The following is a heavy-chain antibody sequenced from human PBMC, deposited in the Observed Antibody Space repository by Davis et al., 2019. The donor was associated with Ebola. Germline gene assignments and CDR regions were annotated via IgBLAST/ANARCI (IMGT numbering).Heavy chain of an antibody. D-gene: IGHD3-22*01. CDR3: AKSTMIVGDWDFDY. CDR1: GFTFSTYG. Sequence: GESLKISCAASGFTFSTYGLHWVRQAPGKGLEWVAYIRYDGSNKYYVDSVKGRFTISRDNSKNTLSLQMNSLRAEDTAVYYCAKSTMIVGDWDFDYWGQGTLVTVSS. V-gene: IGHV3-30*02. J-gene: IGHJ4*02. CDR2: IRYDGSNK.